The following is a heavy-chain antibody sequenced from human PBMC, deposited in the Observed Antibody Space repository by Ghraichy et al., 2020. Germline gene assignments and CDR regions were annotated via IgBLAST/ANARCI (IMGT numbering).Heavy chain of an antibody. J-gene: IGHJ4*01. CDR1: GFTFSKAW. Sequence: GGSLRLSCVVSGFTFSKAWMSWVRQAPGEGLEWVGRIKSQDGGGTADYAATVKGRFTISRDDSNNTLYLQMNSLKIEDTALYYCTTIEDCPYTSCFPYYFGYWGQGILVPVSS. CDR2: IKSQDGGGTA. CDR3: TTIEDCPYTSCFPYYFGY. V-gene: IGHV3-15*01. D-gene: IGHD2-2*01.